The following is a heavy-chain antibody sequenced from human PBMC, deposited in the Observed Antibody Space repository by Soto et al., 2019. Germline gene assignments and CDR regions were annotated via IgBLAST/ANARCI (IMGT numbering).Heavy chain of an antibody. V-gene: IGHV3-48*02. CDR2: ISSSSSTI. CDR3: ARDPLFTIFGRDYYGMDV. CDR1: GFTFSSYS. D-gene: IGHD3-3*01. Sequence: EVQLVESGGGLVQPGGSLRLSCAASGFTFSSYSMNWVRQAPGKGLEWVSYISSSSSTIYYADSVKGRFTICRDNAKNSLYLDMKSLRDEDTSVYYCARDPLFTIFGRDYYGMDVWGQGTTVTVSS. J-gene: IGHJ6*02.